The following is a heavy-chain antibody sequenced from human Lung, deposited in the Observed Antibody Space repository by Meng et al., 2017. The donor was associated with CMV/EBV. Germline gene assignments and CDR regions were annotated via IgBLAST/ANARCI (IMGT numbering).Heavy chain of an antibody. Sequence: SVPVSCKASGYTFTSHDIHWVRLTTAQGLEWLGWMNPNTGNTGFAQNFQGRVAMTRNIALNTAYMELSSLTPADTAVYFCARNTGVYWGQGTLVTVSS. D-gene: IGHD1-1*01. V-gene: IGHV1-8*01. J-gene: IGHJ4*02. CDR3: ARNTGVY. CDR2: MNPNTGNT. CDR1: GYTFTSHD.